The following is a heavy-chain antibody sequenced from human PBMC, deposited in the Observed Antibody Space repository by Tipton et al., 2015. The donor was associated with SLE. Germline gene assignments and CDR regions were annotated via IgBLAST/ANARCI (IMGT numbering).Heavy chain of an antibody. CDR1: GYSISSDYY. Sequence: LRLSCTVSGYSISSDYYWGWIRQPPGKGLEWIGSVYHSGSTYYNPSLKSRVTISVDTSKNQFSLKLNSVTAADTAVYYCARGGIQPWNWFDPWGQGTLVTVSS. CDR2: VYHSGST. V-gene: IGHV4-38-2*02. J-gene: IGHJ5*02. D-gene: IGHD5-18*01. CDR3: ARGGIQPWNWFDP.